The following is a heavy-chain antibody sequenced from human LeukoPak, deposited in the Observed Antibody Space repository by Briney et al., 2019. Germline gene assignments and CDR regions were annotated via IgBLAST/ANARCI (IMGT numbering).Heavy chain of an antibody. CDR1: EYTFTGYY. V-gene: IGHV1-2*02. J-gene: IGHJ6*02. CDR2: INANSGGT. D-gene: IGHD3/OR15-3a*01. CDR3: ARGHGTYYGMDV. Sequence: ASVKVSCTASEYTFTGYYMHWVRQAPGQGLEWMGWINANSGGTNYARKFQGRVTMTRDTSISTAYMELSRLRSDDTAVYYCARGHGTYYGMDVWGQGTTVTVSS.